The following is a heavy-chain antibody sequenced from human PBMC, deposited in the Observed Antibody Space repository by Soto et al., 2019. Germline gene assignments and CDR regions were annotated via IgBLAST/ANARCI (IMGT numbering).Heavy chain of an antibody. V-gene: IGHV1-18*01. J-gene: IGHJ4*02. D-gene: IGHD2-2*01. CDR1: GYTFTSYG. CDR2: IRAYNGNT. Sequence: QVQLVQSGAEVKKPGASVKVSCKASGYTFTSYGISWVRQAPGQGLEWRGWIRAYNGNTNYPQKLRGRVTMTTDTSPSTVYLELRSLRSDDTAVYYCAREGTPSLNWGQGTLVTVSS. CDR3: AREGTPSLN.